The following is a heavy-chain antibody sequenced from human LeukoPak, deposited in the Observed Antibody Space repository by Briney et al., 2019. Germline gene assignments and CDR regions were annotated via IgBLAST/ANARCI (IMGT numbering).Heavy chain of an antibody. CDR1: GGSFSGYY. J-gene: IGHJ3*02. Sequence: SETLSLTCAVYGGSFSGYYRSWIRQPPGKGLEWIGEINHSGSTNYNPSLKSRVTISVDTSKNQFSLKLSSVTAADTAVYYCARPRYSSSWYRRDAFDIWGQGTMVTVSS. V-gene: IGHV4-34*01. CDR2: INHSGST. CDR3: ARPRYSSSWYRRDAFDI. D-gene: IGHD6-13*01.